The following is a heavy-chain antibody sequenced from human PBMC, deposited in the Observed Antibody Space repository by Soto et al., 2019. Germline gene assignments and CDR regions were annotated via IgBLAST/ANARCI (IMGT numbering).Heavy chain of an antibody. Sequence: GGSLRLSCAASGFTFSSYSMNWVRQAPGKGLEWVSYISSSSSTIYYADSVKGRFTISRANAKNSLYLQMNSLRAEDTAVYYCARDAMTSYYDFWSGYPTHMDVWGKGTTVTVSS. CDR3: ARDAMTSYYDFWSGYPTHMDV. V-gene: IGHV3-48*01. CDR1: GFTFSSYS. J-gene: IGHJ6*03. CDR2: ISSSSSTI. D-gene: IGHD3-3*01.